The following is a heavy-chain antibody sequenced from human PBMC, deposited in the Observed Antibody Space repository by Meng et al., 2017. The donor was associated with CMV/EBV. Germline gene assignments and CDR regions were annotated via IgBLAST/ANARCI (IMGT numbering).Heavy chain of an antibody. V-gene: IGHV4-4*07. Sequence: QVRRQASGPGLVKLAETLSLPCTVSGGSISSYYWSWIRQPAGKGLEWIGRIYTSGSTNYNPSLKSRVTMSVDTSKNQFSLKLSSVTAADTAVYYCARGPEVDYGDYVGLDYWGQGTLVTVSS. J-gene: IGHJ4*02. CDR2: IYTSGST. CDR1: GGSISSYY. D-gene: IGHD4-17*01. CDR3: ARGPEVDYGDYVGLDY.